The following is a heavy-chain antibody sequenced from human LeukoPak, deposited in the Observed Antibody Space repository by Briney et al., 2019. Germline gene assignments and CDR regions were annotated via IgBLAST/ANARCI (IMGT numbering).Heavy chain of an antibody. Sequence: GESLKICCKGSGYIFISYWIGWVRQIPGKGLEWLWIIYPGDSDTRYSPSFQGQVTISADKSISTAYLQWSSLKASDTAMYYCARLGGGSSRDAFDFWGQGTMVTVSS. V-gene: IGHV5-51*01. D-gene: IGHD2-15*01. CDR1: GYIFISYW. J-gene: IGHJ3*01. CDR2: IYPGDSDT. CDR3: ARLGGGSSRDAFDF.